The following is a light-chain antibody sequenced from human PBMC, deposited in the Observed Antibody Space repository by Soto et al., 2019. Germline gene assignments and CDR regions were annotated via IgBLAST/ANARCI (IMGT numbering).Light chain of an antibody. CDR3: QHYTIYPYT. CDR2: DAS. CDR1: RSISDS. Sequence: IPMTQSPSSLSASVGDRVTITCRASRSISDSLAWYQQKPGRAPNLLIFDASSLQSGVPSRFSGSGSGTEFTLTISSLQPDDFATYYCQHYTIYPYTFGQGTKLEIK. J-gene: IGKJ2*01. V-gene: IGKV1-5*01.